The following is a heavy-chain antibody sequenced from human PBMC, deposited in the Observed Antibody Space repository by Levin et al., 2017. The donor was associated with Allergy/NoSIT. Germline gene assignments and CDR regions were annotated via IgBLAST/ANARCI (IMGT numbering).Heavy chain of an antibody. J-gene: IGHJ4*02. CDR3: ARARGTVPQRSIDY. D-gene: IGHD4-17*01. V-gene: IGHV1-2*06. Sequence: PGESLKISCKASGYTFTGYYMHWVRQAPGQGLEWMGRINPNSGGTNYAQKFQGRVTMTRDTSISTAYMELSRLRSDDTAVYYCARARGTVPQRSIDYWGQGTLVTVSS. CDR2: INPNSGGT. CDR1: GYTFTGYY.